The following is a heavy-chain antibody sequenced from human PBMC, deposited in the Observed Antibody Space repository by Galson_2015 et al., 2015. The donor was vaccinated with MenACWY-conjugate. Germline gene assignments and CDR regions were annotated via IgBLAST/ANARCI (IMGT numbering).Heavy chain of an antibody. Sequence: SLRLSCAASGFRFSSYAMNWVRQAPGRGLERVAVIAYDGAYQYYADSVEGRFTVSRDNSKNTLFLQMNALRDEDTAVYYCARGGILTMEYLAYLYHRGQGTLVSVSS. CDR1: GFRFSSYA. J-gene: IGHJ4*02. D-gene: IGHD4/OR15-4a*01. V-gene: IGHV3-30*04. CDR3: ARGGILTMEYLAYLYH. CDR2: IAYDGAYQ.